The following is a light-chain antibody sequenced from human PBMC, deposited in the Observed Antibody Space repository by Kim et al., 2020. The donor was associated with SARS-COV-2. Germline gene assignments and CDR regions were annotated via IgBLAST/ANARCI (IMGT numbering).Light chain of an antibody. Sequence: SPGERATLPCRASQSVSSNLAWYQQKPGQAPRLLIYGASTRATGIPARFSGSGSGTEFTLTISSLQSEDFAVYYCQQYNNWPPWTFGQGTKVDFK. J-gene: IGKJ1*01. CDR3: QQYNNWPPWT. CDR1: QSVSSN. CDR2: GAS. V-gene: IGKV3-15*01.